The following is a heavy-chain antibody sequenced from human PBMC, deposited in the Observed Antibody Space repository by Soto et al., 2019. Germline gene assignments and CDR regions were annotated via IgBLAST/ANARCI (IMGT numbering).Heavy chain of an antibody. V-gene: IGHV3-66*01. D-gene: IGHD3-10*01. J-gene: IGHJ4*02. CDR1: GFTVSSNY. CDR2: IYSGGST. CDR3: AKRGSGSYYDY. Sequence: GGSLRLSCAASGFTVSSNYMSWVRQAPGKGLEWVSVIYSGGSTYYADSVKGRFTISRDNSKNTLYLQMNSLRAEDMAVYYCAKRGSGSYYDYWGQGTLVTVSS.